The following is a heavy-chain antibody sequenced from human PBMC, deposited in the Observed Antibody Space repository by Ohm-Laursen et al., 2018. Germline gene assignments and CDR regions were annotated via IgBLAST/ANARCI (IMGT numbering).Heavy chain of an antibody. V-gene: IGHV4-59*01. Sequence: SDTLSLTCTVSGGSIRSYYWSWIRQPPGKGLEWIGYIYYSGSTNYNPSLKSRVTISVDTSKNQFSLKLSSVTAADTAVYYCARDHLESDAFDIWGQGTMVTVSS. J-gene: IGHJ3*02. CDR3: ARDHLESDAFDI. CDR1: GGSIRSYY. D-gene: IGHD3-3*01. CDR2: IYYSGST.